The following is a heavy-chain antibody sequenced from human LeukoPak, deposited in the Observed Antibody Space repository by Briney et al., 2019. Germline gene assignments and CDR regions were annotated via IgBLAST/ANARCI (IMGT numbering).Heavy chain of an antibody. CDR1: GFTFSDYY. V-gene: IGHV3-11*01. D-gene: IGHD2/OR15-2a*01. CDR2: ISSSGNTI. Sequence: GGSLRLSCAASGFTFSDYYMSWIRQAPGKGLEWGSYISSSGNTIYYADSVKGRFTISRDNARNSLHLQMNSLRADDTAVYYCAKNRGATAGTFDYWGPGTLVTVSS. CDR3: AKNRGATAGTFDY. J-gene: IGHJ4*02.